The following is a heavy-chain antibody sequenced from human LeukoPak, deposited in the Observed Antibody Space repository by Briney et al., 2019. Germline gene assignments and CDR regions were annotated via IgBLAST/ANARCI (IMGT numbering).Heavy chain of an antibody. D-gene: IGHD3-9*01. CDR3: ARDIHYDILTGYALYNWFDP. Sequence: GASVKVSCKASGYIFTGYYMHWVRQAPGRGLEWMGWINPNSGGTNYAQKFQGRVTMTRDTSISTAYMELSRLRSDDTAVYYCARDIHYDILTGYALYNWFDPWGQGTLVTVSS. CDR1: GYIFTGYY. CDR2: INPNSGGT. V-gene: IGHV1-2*02. J-gene: IGHJ5*02.